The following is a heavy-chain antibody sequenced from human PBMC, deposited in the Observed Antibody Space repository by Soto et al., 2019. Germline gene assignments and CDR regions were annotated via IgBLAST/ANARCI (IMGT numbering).Heavy chain of an antibody. J-gene: IGHJ3*02. CDR1: GGSVSSGSYY. Sequence: QVQLQESGPGLVKPSETLSLTCTVSGGSVSSGSYYWSWIRQPPGKGLKWIGYIYYSGSTNYNPSLKTRVTISVDTSKNQFSLKLSSVTAADTAVYYCARGSGPNDAFDIWGQGTMVTVSS. CDR2: IYYSGST. D-gene: IGHD2-15*01. CDR3: ARGSGPNDAFDI. V-gene: IGHV4-61*01.